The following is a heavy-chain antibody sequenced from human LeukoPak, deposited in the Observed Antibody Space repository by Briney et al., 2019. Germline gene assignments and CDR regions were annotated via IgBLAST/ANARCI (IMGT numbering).Heavy chain of an antibody. J-gene: IGHJ4*02. V-gene: IGHV1-18*01. Sequence: GPVKVSCKASGYTFTSYGISWVRQAPGQGLEWMGWISAYNGNTNYAQKLQGRVTMTTDTSTSTAYMELRSLRSDDTAVYYCAYESYDSGGYYYDYWGQGTLVTVSS. CDR1: GYTFTSYG. CDR2: ISAYNGNT. D-gene: IGHD3-22*01. CDR3: AYESYDSGGYYYDY.